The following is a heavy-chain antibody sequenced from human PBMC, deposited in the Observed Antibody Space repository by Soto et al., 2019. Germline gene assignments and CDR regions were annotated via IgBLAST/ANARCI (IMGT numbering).Heavy chain of an antibody. Sequence: ASVKVSCKASGYTFTSYDINWVRQATGQGLEWMGWMNPNSGNTGYAQKFQGRVTMTRNTSISTAYMELSSLRSEDTAVYYCARAYCSSTSCPPYYYYMDVWCKGTMVNV. J-gene: IGHJ6*03. CDR1: GYTFTSYD. D-gene: IGHD2-2*01. V-gene: IGHV1-8*01. CDR3: ARAYCSSTSCPPYYYYMDV. CDR2: MNPNSGNT.